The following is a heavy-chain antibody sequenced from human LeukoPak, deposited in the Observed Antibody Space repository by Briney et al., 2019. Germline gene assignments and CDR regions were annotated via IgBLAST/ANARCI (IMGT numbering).Heavy chain of an antibody. CDR3: ARTPPLRFLRTLDY. Sequence: GASVKVSCKASGYTFIAYGISWVRQAPGQGLEWMGWISAYSGNANYAQKVQGRVTVTTDTSTSTAYMELRSLRSDDTAVYYCARTPPLRFLRTLDYWGQGTLVTVSS. CDR2: ISAYSGNA. CDR1: GYTFIAYG. J-gene: IGHJ4*02. D-gene: IGHD3-3*01. V-gene: IGHV1-18*01.